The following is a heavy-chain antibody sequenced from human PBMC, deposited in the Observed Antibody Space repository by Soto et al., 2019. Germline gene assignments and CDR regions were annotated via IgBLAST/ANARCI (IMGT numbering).Heavy chain of an antibody. V-gene: IGHV3-30*04. CDR2: ISNDGNTR. CDR3: AASRTSASGSPIAY. J-gene: IGHJ4*02. D-gene: IGHD5-12*01. CDR1: GFTFTNYA. Sequence: QVQLVESGGGVGQPGRSLRLSCAASGFTFTNYAMHWVRQAPGKGLEWVAVISNDGNTRYYAESVKGRFSISRDNLNNTLYVQVNRLKNEDTAVYYCAASRTSASGSPIAYWGQGTLVTVSS.